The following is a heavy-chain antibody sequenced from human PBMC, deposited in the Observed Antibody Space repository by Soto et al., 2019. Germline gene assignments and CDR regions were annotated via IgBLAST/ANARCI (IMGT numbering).Heavy chain of an antibody. CDR2: INPNSGGT. D-gene: IGHD6-19*01. J-gene: IGHJ4*02. CDR1: GYTFTGYY. CDR3: ARDPSGIAVARFDY. V-gene: IGHV1-2*02. Sequence: ASVKVSCKASGYTFTGYYMHWVRQAPGQGLEWMGWINPNSGGTNYAQKFQGRVTMTRDTSISTAYMELSRLRSDDTAVYYCARDPSGIAVARFDYWGQGTLVTVSS.